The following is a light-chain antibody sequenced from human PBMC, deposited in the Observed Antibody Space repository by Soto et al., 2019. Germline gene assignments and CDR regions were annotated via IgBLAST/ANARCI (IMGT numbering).Light chain of an antibody. CDR3: CSYAGSSTYV. CDR2: EVS. V-gene: IGLV2-23*02. Sequence: LTQPASVSGSPGQSITISCTGTSSDVGSYNLVSWYQQHPGKAPKLMIYEVSKRPSGVSNRFSGSKSGNTASLTISGLEAEDEADYYCCSYAGSSTYVFGTGTKVTVL. CDR1: SSDVGSYNL. J-gene: IGLJ1*01.